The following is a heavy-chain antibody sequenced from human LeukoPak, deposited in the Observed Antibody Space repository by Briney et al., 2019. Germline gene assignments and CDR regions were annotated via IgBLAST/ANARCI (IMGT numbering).Heavy chain of an antibody. CDR3: AKAVEMATIRIDYFDY. V-gene: IGHV3-66*01. Sequence: GGSLRLSCAASGFTVSSNYMNWVRQAPGKGLEWVSMIYPNGNTFYTNSVKGRFTISRDNSKNTLDLQMSSLRAEDTAVYYCAKAVEMATIRIDYFDYWGQGTLVTVSS. D-gene: IGHD5-24*01. CDR2: IYPNGNT. J-gene: IGHJ4*02. CDR1: GFTVSSNY.